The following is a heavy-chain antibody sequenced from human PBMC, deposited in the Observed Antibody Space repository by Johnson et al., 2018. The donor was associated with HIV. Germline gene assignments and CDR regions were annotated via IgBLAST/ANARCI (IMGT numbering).Heavy chain of an antibody. V-gene: IGHV3-30*03. CDR2: ISYDGSNK. CDR3: ARAHLIFPKNAFDF. J-gene: IGHJ3*01. Sequence: VQLVESGGGVVQPGGSLRLSCAASGFTFSSYGMHWVRQGPGKGLEWVAVISYDGSNKYYADSVKGRFTISRDNSKNTLYLQMNSLRVEDTAVYYCARAHLIFPKNAFDFWGQGTMVTVSS. D-gene: IGHD3-3*02. CDR1: GFTFSSYG.